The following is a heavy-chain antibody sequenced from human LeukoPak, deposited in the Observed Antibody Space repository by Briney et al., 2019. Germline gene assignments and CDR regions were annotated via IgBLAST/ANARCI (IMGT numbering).Heavy chain of an antibody. Sequence: SETLSLTCTVSGASISSYYWSWIRQPPGKGLEWIGSIYYSGSTYYNPSLKSRVTISVDTSKNQFSLKLSSVTAADTAVYYCARAPWTTYYDYWGQGTLVTVSS. CDR2: IYYSGST. CDR3: ARAPWTTYYDY. V-gene: IGHV4-39*01. D-gene: IGHD3-3*01. J-gene: IGHJ4*02. CDR1: GASISSYY.